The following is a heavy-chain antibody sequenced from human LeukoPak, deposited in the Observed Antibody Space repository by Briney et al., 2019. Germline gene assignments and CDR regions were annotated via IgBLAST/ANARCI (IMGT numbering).Heavy chain of an antibody. V-gene: IGHV1-2*02. CDR2: INPNSGGT. Sequence: ASVKVSCKASGYTFTGYYMHWVRQAPGQGLEWMGWINPNSGGTNYAQKFQGRVTMTRDTSISTAYMELSRLRSNDTAVYYCARELRAVAGNLVGYWGQGTLVTVSS. CDR3: ARELRAVAGNLVGY. D-gene: IGHD6-19*01. CDR1: GYTFTGYY. J-gene: IGHJ4*02.